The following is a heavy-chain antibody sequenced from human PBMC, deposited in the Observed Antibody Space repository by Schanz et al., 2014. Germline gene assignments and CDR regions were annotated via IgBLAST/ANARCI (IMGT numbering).Heavy chain of an antibody. CDR1: GFTFSSYA. D-gene: IGHD6-13*01. Sequence: EVHLLESGGGLVQPGGSLRLSCAASGFTFSSYAMSWVRQAPGKGLEWVSTIGTSGGTNYAESVKGRFTISRDNAKNTLYLQMNSLSAEDTAVYYCARGLIAAAGGAFDYWGQGTLVTVSS. J-gene: IGHJ4*02. CDR3: ARGLIAAAGGAFDY. V-gene: IGHV3-23*01. CDR2: IGTSGGT.